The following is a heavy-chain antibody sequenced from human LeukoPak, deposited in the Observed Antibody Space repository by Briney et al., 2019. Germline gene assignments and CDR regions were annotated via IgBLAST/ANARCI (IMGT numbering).Heavy chain of an antibody. CDR3: ATAPYYYDSSGYYFDY. V-gene: IGHV4-34*01. CDR1: GGSFSGYY. J-gene: IGHJ4*02. D-gene: IGHD3-22*01. CDR2: INHSGST. Sequence: PSETLSLTCAVYGGSFYGGSFSGYYWSWIRQPPGKGLEWIGEINHSGSTNYNPSLKSRVTISVDTSKNQFSLKLSSVTAADTAVYYCATAPYYYDSSGYYFDYWGQGTLVTVSS.